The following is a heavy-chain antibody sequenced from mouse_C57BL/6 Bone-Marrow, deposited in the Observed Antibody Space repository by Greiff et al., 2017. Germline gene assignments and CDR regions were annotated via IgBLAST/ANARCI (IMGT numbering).Heavy chain of an antibody. J-gene: IGHJ4*01. CDR1: GYTFTSYW. V-gene: IGHV1-5*01. CDR3: TRRPGYGSHYYAMDY. Sequence: VQLQQSGTVLARPGASVKMSCKTSGYTFTSYWMHWVKQRPGQGLEWIGAIYPGHSDTSYNQKFKGKAKLTAVTSASTAYMELSNLTNEDSAVYDCTRRPGYGSHYYAMDYWGQGTSVTVSS. D-gene: IGHD1-1*01. CDR2: IYPGHSDT.